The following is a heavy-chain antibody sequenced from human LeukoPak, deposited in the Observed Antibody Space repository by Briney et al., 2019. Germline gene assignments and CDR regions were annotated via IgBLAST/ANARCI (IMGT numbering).Heavy chain of an antibody. J-gene: IGHJ4*02. CDR3: ARVDMIGYSYGYDY. V-gene: IGHV1-2*02. CDR2: INPNSGGT. D-gene: IGHD5-18*01. CDR1: GYTFTGYY. Sequence: ASVKVSCKASGYTFTGYYMHWVRQAPGRGLEWMGWINPNSGGTNYAQKFQGRVTMTRDTSISTAYMELSRLRSDDTAVYYCARVDMIGYSYGYDYWGQGTLVTVSS.